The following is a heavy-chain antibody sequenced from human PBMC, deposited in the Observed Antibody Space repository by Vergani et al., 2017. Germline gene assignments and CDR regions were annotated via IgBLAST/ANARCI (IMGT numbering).Heavy chain of an antibody. Sequence: QLQLQESGPGLVKPSATLSLTCSVSGASIRSSNYYWGWIRQPPGKGLEWIASIYYSGSTYYNPSLKSRVTISVDTSKNQFSLKLSSVTAADTAVYFCARHATMEGLVKLEWIDPWGQGILVTVSS. D-gene: IGHD3-10*01. CDR1: GASIRSSNYY. V-gene: IGHV4-39*01. CDR3: ARHATMEGLVKLEWIDP. CDR2: IYYSGST. J-gene: IGHJ5*02.